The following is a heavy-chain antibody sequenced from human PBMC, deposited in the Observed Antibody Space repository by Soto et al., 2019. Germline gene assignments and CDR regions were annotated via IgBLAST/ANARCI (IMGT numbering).Heavy chain of an antibody. J-gene: IGHJ4*02. CDR3: AEGYEYYFYY. CDR1: GYTFTNYG. D-gene: IGHD5-12*01. CDR2: ISAYNGNI. Sequence: GASVKVSCKASGYTFTNYGISWVRQAPGQGLEWMGWISAYNGNINYAQKLQGRVTMTTDTSTSTVYMELSSLRSEDTAMYYCAEGYEYYFYYCAQGTLVTVSA. V-gene: IGHV1-18*01.